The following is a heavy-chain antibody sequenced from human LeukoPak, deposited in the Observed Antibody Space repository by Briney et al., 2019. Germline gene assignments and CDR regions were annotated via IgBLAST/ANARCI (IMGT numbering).Heavy chain of an antibody. Sequence: ASVKVSCKASGYTFISYGFSWVRQAPGQGLEWMGWISAYNSNTNYAQKFQDRVTMTTDTSTSTAYMELRSLRSDDTAVYYCARDRWGTSGMDVWGQGTTVTVSS. D-gene: IGHD1-7*01. J-gene: IGHJ6*02. CDR2: ISAYNSNT. V-gene: IGHV1-18*01. CDR3: ARDRWGTSGMDV. CDR1: GYTFISYG.